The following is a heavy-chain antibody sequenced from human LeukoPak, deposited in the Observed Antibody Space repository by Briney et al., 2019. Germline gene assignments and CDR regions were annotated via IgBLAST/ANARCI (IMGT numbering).Heavy chain of an antibody. CDR1: GFTFDDYG. CDR3: ARSYDSSVLGAFDI. J-gene: IGHJ3*02. V-gene: IGHV3-20*04. D-gene: IGHD3-22*01. Sequence: GGSLRLSCAASGFTFDDYGMSRVRQAPGKGLEWVSGINWNGGSTGYADSVKGRFTISRDNAKNSLYLQMNSLRAEDTALYYCARSYDSSVLGAFDIWGQGTMVTVSS. CDR2: INWNGGST.